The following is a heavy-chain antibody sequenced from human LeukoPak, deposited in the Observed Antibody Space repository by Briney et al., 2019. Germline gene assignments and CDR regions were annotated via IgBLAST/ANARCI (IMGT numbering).Heavy chain of an antibody. J-gene: IGHJ6*03. V-gene: IGHV1-18*04. D-gene: IGHD3-10*01. Sequence: ASVKVSCKASGYTFGTHWMHWVRQAPGQGLEWMGWISAYNGNTNYAQKLQGRVTMTTDTSTSTAYMELRSLRSDDTAVYYCARADYYYGSGSYRWYSRSDYYYYYMDVWGKGTTVTISS. CDR3: ARADYYYGSGSYRWYSRSDYYYYYMDV. CDR1: GYTFGTHW. CDR2: ISAYNGNT.